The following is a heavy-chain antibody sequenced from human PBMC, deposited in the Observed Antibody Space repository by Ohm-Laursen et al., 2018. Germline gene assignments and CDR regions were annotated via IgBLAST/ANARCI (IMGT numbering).Heavy chain of an antibody. CDR2: IYTSGAT. J-gene: IGHJ2*01. D-gene: IGHD6-13*01. CDR1: GDSINYDY. V-gene: IGHV4-4*07. Sequence: SETLSLTCSVSGDSINYDYWSWIRLPAGKGLEWIGRIYTSGATNYNPSLKSRITMSVDTSKNLFSLKLTSVTAADTAVYYCGTRGRATAGATGGRAAAGYRCLDLWGRGTLVTVSS. CDR3: GTRGRATAGATGGRAAAGYRCLDL.